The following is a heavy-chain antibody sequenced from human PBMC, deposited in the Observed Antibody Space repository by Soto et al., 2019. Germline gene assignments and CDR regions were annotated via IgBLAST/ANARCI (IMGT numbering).Heavy chain of an antibody. CDR1: GFTFSSYA. Sequence: EVQLLESGGGLVQPGGSLRLSCAASGFTFSSYAMSWVRQAPGKGLEWVSAISGSGGSTYYADSVKGRFTISRDNSKNTLYLQMNSLRAEDTAVYYCAKGGPYYDFCSGSQLYYYYYYMDVWGKGTTVTVSS. CDR2: ISGSGGST. V-gene: IGHV3-23*01. J-gene: IGHJ6*03. D-gene: IGHD3-3*01. CDR3: AKGGPYYDFCSGSQLYYYYYYMDV.